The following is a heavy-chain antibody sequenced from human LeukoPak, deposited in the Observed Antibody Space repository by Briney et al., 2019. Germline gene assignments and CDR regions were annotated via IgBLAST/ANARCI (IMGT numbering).Heavy chain of an antibody. D-gene: IGHD3-22*01. CDR3: ARGLYYDSSGYLY. CDR1: GYTFTGYY. CDR2: INPNSGGT. Sequence: ASVKVSCKASGYTFTGYYMHWVRQAPGQGLEWMGWINPNSGGTKYAQKFQGRVTMTRDTSINTAYMEVRRLTSDDTAVYYCARGLYYDSSGYLYWGQGTLVTVSS. J-gene: IGHJ4*02. V-gene: IGHV1-2*02.